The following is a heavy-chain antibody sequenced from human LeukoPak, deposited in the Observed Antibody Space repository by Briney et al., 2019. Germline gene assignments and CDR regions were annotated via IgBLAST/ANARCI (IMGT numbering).Heavy chain of an antibody. D-gene: IGHD2-2*01. CDR3: DDPTCLRGGSCSTNF. J-gene: IGHJ3*01. CDR1: GFSISDYH. Sequence: PGGSLRLSCAASGFSISDYHMSWIRQAPGKGLEWISYISSSSDYTHYADSVKGRFTISRDSAKNSLYLQMNILRAEDTAVYYCDDPTCLRGGSCSTNFWGQGTMVTVSS. CDR2: ISSSSDYT. V-gene: IGHV3-11*03.